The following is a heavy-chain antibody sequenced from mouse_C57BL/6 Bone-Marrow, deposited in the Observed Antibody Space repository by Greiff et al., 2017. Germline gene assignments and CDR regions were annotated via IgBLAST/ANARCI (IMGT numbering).Heavy chain of an antibody. V-gene: IGHV1-82*01. J-gene: IGHJ3*01. CDR3: ARSKYYGSSWDWFAY. D-gene: IGHD1-1*01. CDR2: IYPGDGDT. Sequence: QVQLQQSGPELVKPGASVKISCKASGYAFSSSWMNWVKQRPGKGLEWIGRIYPGDGDTNYNGKFKGKATLTADKSSSTAYMQLSSLTSEDSAVYFCARSKYYGSSWDWFAYWGQGTLVTVSA. CDR1: GYAFSSSW.